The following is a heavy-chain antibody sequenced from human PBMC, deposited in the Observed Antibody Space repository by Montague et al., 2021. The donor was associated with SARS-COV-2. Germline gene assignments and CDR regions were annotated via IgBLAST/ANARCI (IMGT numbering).Heavy chain of an antibody. V-gene: IGHV4-59*01. D-gene: IGHD3-3*01. Sequence: SETLSLTCSFSGGSIRSYYWSWIRLPPVKALEWLGYIYYTGETTHNPSLKSRVTISVDTSRSQFSLRLTSVTAADTAVYFCARFWSGYVDKWGQGTLVTVSS. CDR1: GGSIRSYY. CDR3: ARFWSGYVDK. CDR2: IYYTGET. J-gene: IGHJ4*02.